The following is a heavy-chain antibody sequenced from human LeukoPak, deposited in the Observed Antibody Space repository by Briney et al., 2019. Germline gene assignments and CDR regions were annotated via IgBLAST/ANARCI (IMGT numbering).Heavy chain of an antibody. D-gene: IGHD3-10*01. CDR2: IYSGCST. CDR3: ARERAELLWFGEYYYYGMDV. Sequence: GRSQRLSYAASGLIVRSNYMRWVRQAPGKGLEWVSVIYSGCSTYYADSVKGRFTISRDNSKNTLYLQMNSLRAEDTAVYYCARERAELLWFGEYYYYGMDVWGQGTTVTVSS. CDR1: GLIVRSNY. J-gene: IGHJ6*02. V-gene: IGHV3-53*01.